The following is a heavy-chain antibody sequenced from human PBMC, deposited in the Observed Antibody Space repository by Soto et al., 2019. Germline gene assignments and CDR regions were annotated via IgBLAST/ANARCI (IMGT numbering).Heavy chain of an antibody. CDR3: ILYCSXXXCSHDA. CDR1: GGTFSSYA. Sequence: QVQLVQSGAEVKKPGSSVKVSCKASGGTFSSYAISWVRQAPGQGLEWMGGIIPIFGSTNYAQKFRGRVALTAATSTSTAHMELXXXXXXXXATYYCILYCSXXXCSHDA. J-gene: IGHJ3*01. V-gene: IGHV1-69*06. D-gene: IGHD2-15*01. CDR2: IIPIFGST.